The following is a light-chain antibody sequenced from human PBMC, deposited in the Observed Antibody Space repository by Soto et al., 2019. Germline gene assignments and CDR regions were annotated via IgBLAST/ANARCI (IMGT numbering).Light chain of an antibody. CDR3: QQANSFPIT. Sequence: DIQMTQSPSSVSASLGDRVTIICRSSQGIRRWLAWYQQKPGKAPTLLIHTASSLQSGVPSRFSGSGSGTDFTLTISSLQPEDFATYYCQQANSFPITFGGGTKVEIK. V-gene: IGKV1-12*01. CDR1: QGIRRW. J-gene: IGKJ4*01. CDR2: TAS.